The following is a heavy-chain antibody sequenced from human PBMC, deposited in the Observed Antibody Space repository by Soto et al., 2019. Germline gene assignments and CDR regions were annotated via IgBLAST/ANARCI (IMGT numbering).Heavy chain of an antibody. J-gene: IGHJ6*02. CDR2: INPNSGGT. V-gene: IGHV1-2*04. CDR1: GYTFTGYY. D-gene: IGHD2-2*01. CDR3: ARACSSTSCYPGYSSSSHYYYYGMDV. Sequence: ASVKVSCKASGYTFTGYYIHWVRQAPGQGLEWMGWINPNSGGTNYAQKFQGWVTMTRDTSISTAYMELSRLRSDDTAVYYCARACSSTSCYPGYSSSSHYYYYGMDVWGQGTTVTVSS.